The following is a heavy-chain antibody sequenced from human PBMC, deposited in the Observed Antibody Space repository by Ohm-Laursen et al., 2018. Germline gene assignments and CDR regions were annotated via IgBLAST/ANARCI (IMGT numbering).Heavy chain of an antibody. Sequence: SETLSLTWTVSGGSISSYYWSWIRQPPGKGLEWIGYIYYSGSTNYNPSLKSRVTISVDTSKNQFSLKLSSVTAADTAVYYCARCSARLYYYYGMDVWGQGTTVTVSS. D-gene: IGHD6-6*01. J-gene: IGHJ6*02. CDR3: ARCSARLYYYYGMDV. V-gene: IGHV4-59*08. CDR2: IYYSGST. CDR1: GGSISSYY.